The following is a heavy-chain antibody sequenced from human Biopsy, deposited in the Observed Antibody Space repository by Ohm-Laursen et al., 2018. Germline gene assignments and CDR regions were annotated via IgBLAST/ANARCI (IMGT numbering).Heavy chain of an antibody. V-gene: IGHV4-59*01. CDR1: GGSIGSFF. J-gene: IGHJ4*02. CDR3: ARVGAGAPSIDYFDY. CDR2: IYYSGST. D-gene: IGHD1-26*01. Sequence: SETLSLTCTVSGGSIGSFFWSWIRQPPGKGLEWIGYIYYSGSTNYNPSLRSRVTISVDRSKNRFSLELSPVTAADTAVYYCARVGAGAPSIDYFDYWGQGALVTVSS.